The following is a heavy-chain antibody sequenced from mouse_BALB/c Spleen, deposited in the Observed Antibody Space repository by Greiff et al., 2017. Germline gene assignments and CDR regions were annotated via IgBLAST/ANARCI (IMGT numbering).Heavy chain of an antibody. CDR1: GFTFTDYY. D-gene: IGHD2-2*01. CDR3: ARDRDGYGAY. CDR2: IRNKANGYTT. V-gene: IGHV7-3*02. Sequence: EVMLVESGGGLVQPGGSLRLSCATSGFTFTDYYMSWVRQPPGKALEWLGFIRNKANGYTTEYSASVKGRFTISRDNSQSILYLQMNTLRAEDSATYYCARDRDGYGAYWGQGTLVTVSA. J-gene: IGHJ3*01.